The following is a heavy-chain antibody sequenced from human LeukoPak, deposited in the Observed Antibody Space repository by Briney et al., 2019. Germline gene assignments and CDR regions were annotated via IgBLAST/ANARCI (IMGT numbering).Heavy chain of an antibody. V-gene: IGHV1-69*13. J-gene: IGHJ5*02. Sequence: SVNVSCKASVGTFSSYAIRWLGPAPGQGVAWMGGIIPIFGTANYAHKFQGRVTITADESTSAAYMELRSLRSEDTAVYYCAESITIFGVVLDSWFDPWGQGTLVTVSS. CDR2: IIPIFGTA. D-gene: IGHD3-3*01. CDR1: VGTFSSYA. CDR3: AESITIFGVVLDSWFDP.